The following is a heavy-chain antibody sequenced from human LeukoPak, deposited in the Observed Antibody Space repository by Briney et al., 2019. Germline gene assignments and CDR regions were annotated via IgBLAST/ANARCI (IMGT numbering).Heavy chain of an antibody. CDR1: GFTFSGSA. CDR2: IRSKANSYAT. CDR3: TRLPPDSYYYDSSGEFWYYYYMDV. V-gene: IGHV3-73*01. Sequence: VGSLRLSCAASGFTFSGSAMHWVRQASGKGLEWVGRIRSKANSYATAYAASVKGRFTISRDDSKNTAYLQMNSLKTEDTAVYYCTRLPPDSYYYDSSGEFWYYYYMDVWGKGTTVTVSS. J-gene: IGHJ6*03. D-gene: IGHD3-22*01.